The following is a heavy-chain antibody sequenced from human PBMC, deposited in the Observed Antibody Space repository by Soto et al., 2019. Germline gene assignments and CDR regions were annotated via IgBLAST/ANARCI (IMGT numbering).Heavy chain of an antibody. J-gene: IGHJ4*02. CDR1: GGSISSYY. V-gene: IGHV4-59*12. Sequence: QVQLQESGPGLVKPSETLSLTCTVSGGSISSYYWSWIRQPPGKGLEWIGYIYYSGSTNYNPSLMSRVTRAEDTSKNRFSLKLSSVSAADTAVYYGARRYGRAFDYWGQGTLVTVSS. D-gene: IGHD1-1*01. CDR2: IYYSGST. CDR3: ARRYGRAFDY.